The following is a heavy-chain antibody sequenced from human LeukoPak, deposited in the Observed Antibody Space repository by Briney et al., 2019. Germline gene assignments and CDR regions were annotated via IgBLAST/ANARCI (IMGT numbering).Heavy chain of an antibody. D-gene: IGHD2-2*01. Sequence: KPSETLSLTCAVYGGSFSGYYWSWIRQPPGKGLEWIGEINHGGSTNYNPSLKSRVTISDTSKNQFSLKLSSVTAADTAVYYCARGTKVVPANYWGQGTLVTASS. J-gene: IGHJ4*02. CDR3: ARGTKVVPANY. CDR1: GGSFSGYY. V-gene: IGHV4-34*01. CDR2: INHGGST.